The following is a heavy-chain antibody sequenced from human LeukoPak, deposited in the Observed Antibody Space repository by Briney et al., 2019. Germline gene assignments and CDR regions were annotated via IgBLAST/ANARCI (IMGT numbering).Heavy chain of an antibody. CDR2: ISGSGGST. J-gene: IGHJ6*03. CDR1: GFTFSSYG. CDR3: AKVRSMVRGVIIRYYYMDV. Sequence: GGSLRLSCAASGFTFSSYGMSWVRQAPGKGLEWVSAISGSGGSTYYADSVKGRFTISRDNSKNTLYLQMNSLRAEDTAVYYCAKVRSMVRGVIIRYYYMDVWGKGTTVTISS. D-gene: IGHD3-10*01. V-gene: IGHV3-23*01.